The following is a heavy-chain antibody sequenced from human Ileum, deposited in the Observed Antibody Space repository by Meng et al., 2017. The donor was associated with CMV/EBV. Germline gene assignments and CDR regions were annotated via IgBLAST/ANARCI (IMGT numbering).Heavy chain of an antibody. J-gene: IGHJ4*02. V-gene: IGHV4-39*07. CDR1: GGSVTRNTYY. D-gene: IGHD6-13*01. CDR2: IIDSGSA. Sequence: QWHLHESGPGLVKPSQTLPLTCTASGGSVTRNTYYWGWIRQPPGKSLEWIGTIIDSGSAFYNPSLQSRVSVSIDMSRNQLSLSLSSVTAADTAVYYCVRDHGSSSWFFYWGQGTLVSVSS. CDR3: VRDHGSSSWFFY.